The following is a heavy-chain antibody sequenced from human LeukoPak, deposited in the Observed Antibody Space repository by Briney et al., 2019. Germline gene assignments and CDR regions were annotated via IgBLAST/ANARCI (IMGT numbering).Heavy chain of an antibody. Sequence: VKPGGSLRLSCAASGFTFSKFYMTWVRHAPGKGLEWVGRMKSKSHGGTADYAAPVKGRFTVSRDDSKNTLYLQMNSLKTEDTAVYYCASEYFYRHESWGQGTLVTVSS. D-gene: IGHD3-10*01. CDR3: ASEYFYRHES. J-gene: IGHJ5*02. CDR1: GFTFSKFY. V-gene: IGHV3-15*01. CDR2: MKSKSHGGTA.